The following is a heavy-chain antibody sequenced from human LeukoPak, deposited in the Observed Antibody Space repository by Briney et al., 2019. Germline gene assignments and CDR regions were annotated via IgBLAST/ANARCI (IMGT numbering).Heavy chain of an antibody. J-gene: IGHJ4*02. D-gene: IGHD4-17*01. CDR2: IYSSGST. CDR3: AREDYGDYVVDY. V-gene: IGHV4-4*07. CDR1: SGSISGYY. Sequence: SETLSLTCTVSSGSISGYYWNWFRQPAGKGLEWIGRIYSSGSTNYNPSLKSRVALSINTSRSHFSLKLSSVTAADSAMYYCAREDYGDYVVDYWGQGTLVTVSS.